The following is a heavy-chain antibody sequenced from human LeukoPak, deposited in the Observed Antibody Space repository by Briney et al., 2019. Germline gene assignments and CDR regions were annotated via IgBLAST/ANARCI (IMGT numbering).Heavy chain of an antibody. CDR1: GGSISSSSYY. V-gene: IGHV4-39*01. CDR3: ARHTAGPSYYFDY. Sequence: ETLSLTCPVSGGSISSSSYYWGWIRQPPGKGLEWIGSIYYSGSTYYNPSLKSRVTISVDTSKNQFSLKLSSVTAADTAVYYCARHTAGPSYYFDYWGQGTLVTVSS. CDR2: IYYSGST. D-gene: IGHD6-19*01. J-gene: IGHJ4*02.